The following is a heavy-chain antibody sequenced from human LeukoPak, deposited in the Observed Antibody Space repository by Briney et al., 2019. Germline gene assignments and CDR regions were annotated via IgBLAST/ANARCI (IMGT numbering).Heavy chain of an antibody. V-gene: IGHV3-30*18. CDR1: GFTFSSYG. CDR3: AKDQYYYGSGHLLSY. Sequence: PGRSLRLSCAASGFTFSSYGMHWVRQAPGKGLEWVAVISYDGSNKYYADSVKGRFTISRDNSKNTLYLQMNSLRAEDTAVYYCAKDQYYYGSGHLLSYWGQGTLVTVSS. D-gene: IGHD3-10*01. J-gene: IGHJ4*02. CDR2: ISYDGSNK.